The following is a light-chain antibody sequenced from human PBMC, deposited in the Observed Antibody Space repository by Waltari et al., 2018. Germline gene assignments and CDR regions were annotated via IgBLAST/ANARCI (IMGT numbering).Light chain of an antibody. Sequence: QSALTQPASVSGSPGQSITISCPGTSSDVGGYNYGYWYQQHPGKAPKLMIYDVSKRPAGVSKRFSGSKSGNTASLTISGLQAEDEADYYCSSYTSSSTLVFGGGTKLTVL. CDR1: SSDVGGYNY. V-gene: IGLV2-14*01. CDR3: SSYTSSSTLV. CDR2: DVS. J-gene: IGLJ2*01.